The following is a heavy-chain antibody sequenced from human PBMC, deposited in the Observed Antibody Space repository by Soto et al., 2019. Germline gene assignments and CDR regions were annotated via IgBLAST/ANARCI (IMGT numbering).Heavy chain of an antibody. Sequence: QVQLTESGGGLVKPGGSLRLSCAASGFTFSGLYMSWICQAPWKGLEWVSCIDSSGVKKYYAESVRGRFTISRDNAKNSLYLQMNSLRAEDTAGYYCARYRGAVTGDYFDYWGQGTLVTVSS. CDR2: IDSSGVKK. CDR3: ARYRGAVTGDYFDY. CDR1: GFTFSGLY. V-gene: IGHV3-11*01. J-gene: IGHJ4*02. D-gene: IGHD6-19*01.